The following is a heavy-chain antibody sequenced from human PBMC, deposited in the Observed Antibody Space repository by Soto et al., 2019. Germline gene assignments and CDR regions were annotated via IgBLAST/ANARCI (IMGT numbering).Heavy chain of an antibody. CDR3: ARESGYYDSSGYFGY. Sequence: SVNVSCKSSGGTFSSYSISWVRQGPGQGLEWMGGIIPIFGTANYAQKFQGRVTITADKSTSTAYMELSSLRSEDTAVYYCARESGYYDSSGYFGYWGQGTLVTV. D-gene: IGHD3-22*01. V-gene: IGHV1-69*06. J-gene: IGHJ4*02. CDR2: IIPIFGTA. CDR1: GGTFSSYS.